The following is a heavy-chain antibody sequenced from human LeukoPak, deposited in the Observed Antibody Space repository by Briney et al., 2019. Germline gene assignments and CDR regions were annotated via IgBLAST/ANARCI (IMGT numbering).Heavy chain of an antibody. V-gene: IGHV1-8*01. CDR1: GYTFTSYD. D-gene: IGHD6-19*01. CDR2: MNPNSGNT. CDR3: ARGRVAGHIYYYYYGMDV. Sequence: ASVKVSCKASGYTFTSYDINWVRQATGQGLEWMGWMNPNSGNTGYAQKFQGRVTMTRNTSISTAYMELSSLRSEDTAVYYCARGRVAGHIYYYYYGMDVWGQGTTVTVSS. J-gene: IGHJ6*02.